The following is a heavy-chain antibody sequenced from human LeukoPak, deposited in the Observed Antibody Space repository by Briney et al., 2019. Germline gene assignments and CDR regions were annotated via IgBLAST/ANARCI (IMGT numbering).Heavy chain of an antibody. Sequence: GGSLTLSSGGSGFIFSNYWLNWDCQAPGKGLEWVATIRQDGSAKDYVDSVKGRFTISRDNAKNSLYLQMDSLRAEETALYYCARAAPHYCSPRTCRLFAYGGQGTVVTVAS. V-gene: IGHV3-7*01. CDR2: IRQDGSAK. CDR3: ARAAPHYCSPRTCRLFAY. D-gene: IGHD2-15*01. J-gene: IGHJ4*02. CDR1: GFIFSNYW.